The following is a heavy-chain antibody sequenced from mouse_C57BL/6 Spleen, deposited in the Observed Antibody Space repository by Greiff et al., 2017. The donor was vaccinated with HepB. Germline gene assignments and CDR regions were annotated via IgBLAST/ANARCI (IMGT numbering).Heavy chain of an antibody. CDR2: ISYDGSN. CDR1: GYSITSGYY. V-gene: IGHV3-6*01. CDR3: ARGDYYSFAY. D-gene: IGHD1-1*01. Sequence: DVKLVESGPGLVKPSQSLSLTCSVTGYSITSGYYWNWIRQFPGNKLEWMGYISYDGSNNYNPSLKNRISITRDTSKNQFFLKLNSVTTEDTATYYCARGDYYSFAYWGQGTLVTVSA. J-gene: IGHJ3*01.